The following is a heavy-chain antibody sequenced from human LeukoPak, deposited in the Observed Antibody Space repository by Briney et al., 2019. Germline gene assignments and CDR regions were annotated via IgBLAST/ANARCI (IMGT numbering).Heavy chain of an antibody. Sequence: SETLSLTCTVSGYSISSGYYWGWIRQPPGKGLEWIGSIYYSGSTYYNPSLKSRVTISVDTSKNQFSLKLSSVTAADTAVYYCAREGGTDYGDYEDYWGQGTLVTVSS. V-gene: IGHV4-38-2*02. J-gene: IGHJ4*02. CDR2: IYYSGST. D-gene: IGHD4-17*01. CDR3: AREGGTDYGDYEDY. CDR1: GYSISSGYY.